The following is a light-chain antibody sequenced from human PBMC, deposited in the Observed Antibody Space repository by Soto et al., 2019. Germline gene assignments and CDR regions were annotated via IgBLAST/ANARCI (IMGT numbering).Light chain of an antibody. CDR1: QSVSSIY. Sequence: EIVLTQSPCPLSLSPGERATLSCRASQSVSSIYLAWYHQRPGQAPRLLIYGASSRATGIPDRFSGRGSVTDFTLSISRLEPEDCAVSYGQQYCSCPPNTFGQGTKLEI. CDR3: QQYCSCPPNT. J-gene: IGKJ2*01. CDR2: GAS. V-gene: IGKV3-20*01.